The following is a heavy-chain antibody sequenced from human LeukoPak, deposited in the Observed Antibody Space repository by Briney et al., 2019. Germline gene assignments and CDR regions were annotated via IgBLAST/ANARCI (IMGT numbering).Heavy chain of an antibody. V-gene: IGHV4-39*07. CDR3: AREGYYGMDV. Sequence: SETLSLTCTVSGGSISSTSYSWAWIRQPPGKGLEWIGSIYYSGSTYYNPSLKSRVTMSVDTSRNQFSLKLSSVTAADTAVYYCAREGYYGMDVWGQGTTVTVSS. CDR1: GGSISSTSYS. CDR2: IYYSGST. J-gene: IGHJ6*02.